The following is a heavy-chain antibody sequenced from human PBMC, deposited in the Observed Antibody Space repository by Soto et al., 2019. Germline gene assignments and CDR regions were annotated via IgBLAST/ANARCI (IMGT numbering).Heavy chain of an antibody. Sequence: VGSLRLSCAASGFTFSDYYMSWIRQAPGKGLEWVSYIGSSDNIIYYADSVKGRFTISRDNAKNSLYLQMNSLRAEDTAVYYCARDLGYYESSGYFDYWGQGTLVTVSS. CDR1: GFTFSDYY. D-gene: IGHD3-22*01. V-gene: IGHV3-11*01. J-gene: IGHJ4*02. CDR3: ARDLGYYESSGYFDY. CDR2: IGSSDNII.